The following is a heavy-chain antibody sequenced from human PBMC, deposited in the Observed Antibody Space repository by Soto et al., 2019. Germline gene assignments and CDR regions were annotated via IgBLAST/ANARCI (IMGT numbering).Heavy chain of an antibody. CDR2: IDTNENI. CDR1: DVSIYTYS. CDR3: ARDFWGEGYFDS. J-gene: IGHJ4*02. V-gene: IGHV4-4*07. D-gene: IGHD7-27*01. Sequence: QLQLQESGPGLVKPSETLSLTCVVSDVSIYTYSWTWIRQSAGRGLEWIGRIDTNENINYNPSLRSRLTMSIDTSKSQFSLNLTSVTAADTALYYCARDFWGEGYFDSWGRGTMVTV.